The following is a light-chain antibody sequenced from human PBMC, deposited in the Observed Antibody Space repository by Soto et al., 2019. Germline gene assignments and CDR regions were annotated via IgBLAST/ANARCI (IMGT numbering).Light chain of an antibody. CDR1: QSISSY. V-gene: IGKV1-39*01. Sequence: DIQMTQSPSSLSASVGDRVTITCRASQSISSYLNWYQQKPGKAPKLLIYAASSLQSGVPSRFSGSGSGTDFTLTISSLQPEDFATYYCQQSYNTPRTVGQGTKVDI. CDR2: AAS. CDR3: QQSYNTPRT. J-gene: IGKJ1*01.